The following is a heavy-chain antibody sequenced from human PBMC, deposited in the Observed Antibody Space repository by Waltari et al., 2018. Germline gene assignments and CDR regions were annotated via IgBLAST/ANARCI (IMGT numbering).Heavy chain of an antibody. V-gene: IGHV2-70*04. D-gene: IGHD3-22*01. CDR1: GFSLSTSGMR. CDR3: ARMSSGSYRSYFDF. Sequence: QGTLKESGPALVKHTQTLTLTCTFSGFSLSTSGMRVSWIRQPTGKTLEWLARTDWDDDTFYSTSLKTTFTMSKNTPKAQVVATKTNMNAVDTATYYCARMSSGSYRSYFDFWGQGTLVTVSS. J-gene: IGHJ4*02. CDR2: TDWDDDT.